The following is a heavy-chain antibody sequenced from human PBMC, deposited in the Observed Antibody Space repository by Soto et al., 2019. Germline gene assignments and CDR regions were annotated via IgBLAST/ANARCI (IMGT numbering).Heavy chain of an antibody. V-gene: IGHV1-3*01. CDR3: ARDSSGRYYFDY. CDR2: INAGNGNT. D-gene: IGHD6-19*01. CDR1: GYTFTSYA. Sequence: ASVKVSCKASGYTFTSYAMHWVRQAPGQRLEWMGWINAGNGNTKYSQKFQGRVTITRDTSASTAYMELSSLRSEDTAVYYCARDSSGRYYFDYWGQGNLVTVSS. J-gene: IGHJ4*02.